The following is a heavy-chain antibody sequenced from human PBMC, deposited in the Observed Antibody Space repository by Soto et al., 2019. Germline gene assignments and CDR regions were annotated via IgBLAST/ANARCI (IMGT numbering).Heavy chain of an antibody. D-gene: IGHD3-10*01. V-gene: IGHV3-23*01. J-gene: IGHJ6*02. CDR1: GFTFSSYA. CDR3: ATSWFGELPKGDYYGMDV. Sequence: GGSLRLSCAASGFTFSSYAMSWVRQAPGKGLEWVSSISGSGSNTYYADSVKGRFTISRDNSKNTLSLQMNSLRAEDTAVYYCATSWFGELPKGDYYGMDVWGQGTTVTVSS. CDR2: ISGSGSNT.